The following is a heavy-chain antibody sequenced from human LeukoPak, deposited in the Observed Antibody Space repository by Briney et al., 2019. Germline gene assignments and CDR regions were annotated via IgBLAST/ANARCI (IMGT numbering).Heavy chain of an antibody. Sequence: LGASVTVSCKASGYTFTGYYMHWVRQAPGQGLEWMGWINPNTGSTNFAQKFQGRVTMTGDPSIGTAYMELSRLRSDDPAVYFCARDRSGFGELTDYMDVWGKGTTVTVSS. J-gene: IGHJ6*03. V-gene: IGHV1-2*03. CDR2: INPNTGST. D-gene: IGHD3-10*01. CDR3: ARDRSGFGELTDYMDV. CDR1: GYTFTGYY.